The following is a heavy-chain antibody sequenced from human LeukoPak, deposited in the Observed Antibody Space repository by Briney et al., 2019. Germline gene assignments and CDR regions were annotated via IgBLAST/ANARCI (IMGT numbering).Heavy chain of an antibody. D-gene: IGHD3-22*01. V-gene: IGHV4-4*07. J-gene: IGHJ3*02. CDR3: ARDFAYYYDSSGYYYALDAFDI. CDR1: GGSISSYY. Sequence: ASETLSLTCTVSGGSISSYYWSWIRQPAGKGLEWIGRIYTSGSTNYNPSLKSRVTMSVDTSKNQFSLKLSSVTAADTAVYYCARDFAYYYDSSGYYYALDAFDIWGQGTMVTVSS. CDR2: IYTSGST.